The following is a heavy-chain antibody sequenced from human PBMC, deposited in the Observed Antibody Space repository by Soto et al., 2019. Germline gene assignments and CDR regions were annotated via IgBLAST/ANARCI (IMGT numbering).Heavy chain of an antibody. J-gene: IGHJ4*02. CDR1: GGSFSGYY. Sequence: SETLSLTCAVYGGSFSGYYWSWIRQPPGKGLEWIGEINHSGSTNYNPSLKSRVTISVDTSKNQFSLKLSSVTAADTAVYYCSRVGYYDSSGYSDYWCQGTLLAVSS. CDR3: SRVGYYDSSGYSDY. V-gene: IGHV4-34*01. D-gene: IGHD3-22*01. CDR2: INHSGST.